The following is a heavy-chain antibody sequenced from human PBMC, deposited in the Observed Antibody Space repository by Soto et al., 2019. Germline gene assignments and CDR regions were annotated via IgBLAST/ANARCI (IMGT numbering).Heavy chain of an antibody. J-gene: IGHJ5*02. CDR1: GFSFTTYW. Sequence: PGESLKISCKGSGFSFTTYWIAWVRQMPGKGLEWMGIIYPGDSKTTYSPSFQGQVTISADKSVSTAYLQWSSLKASDTAMYYCARLIIVGGRRCFDPWGQGTLVTVSS. D-gene: IGHD3-22*01. V-gene: IGHV5-51*01. CDR2: IYPGDSKT. CDR3: ARLIIVGGRRCFDP.